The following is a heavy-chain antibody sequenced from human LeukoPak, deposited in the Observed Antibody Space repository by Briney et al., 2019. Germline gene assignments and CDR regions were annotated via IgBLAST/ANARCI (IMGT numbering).Heavy chain of an antibody. CDR1: GFTFGTYW. J-gene: IGHJ1*01. D-gene: IGHD6-19*01. CDR3: ARVDSGSACAS. Sequence: GGSLRLSCGASGFTFGTYWMHWVRQAPGKGLEFVSAISKNGENTYYANSVKGRFTISRDISKNTLYLQMGSLRPDDMAVYYCARVDSGSACASWGQGILVTVSS. V-gene: IGHV3-64*01. CDR2: ISKNGENT.